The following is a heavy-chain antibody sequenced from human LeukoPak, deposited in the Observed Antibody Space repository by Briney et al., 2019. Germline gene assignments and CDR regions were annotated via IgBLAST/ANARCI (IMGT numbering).Heavy chain of an antibody. CDR1: GYTFTSYG. J-gene: IGHJ5*02. V-gene: IGHV1-18*01. Sequence: ASVKVSCKASGYTFTSYGISWVRQAPGQGLEWMGWISAYNGNTNYAQKLQGRVTMTTDTSTSTAYMELRSLRSDDTAVYYCARGTSRDYYDSSGYYYEDWFDPWGQGTLVTVSS. CDR2: ISAYNGNT. CDR3: ARGTSRDYYDSSGYYYEDWFDP. D-gene: IGHD3-22*01.